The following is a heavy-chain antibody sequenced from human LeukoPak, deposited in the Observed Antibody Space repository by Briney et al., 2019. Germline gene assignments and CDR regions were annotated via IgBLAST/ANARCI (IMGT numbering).Heavy chain of an antibody. CDR3: AKDWATLPSRLSPFDS. D-gene: IGHD6-6*01. J-gene: IGHJ4*02. CDR1: GFTLSSYA. Sequence: PWASLRISCAAPGFTLSSYAMSWVRQTPGKGLDWVLTISATGDGTVYADSVKGRFTISRDNSKNTLLLQMNSLRADDTAVYYCAKDWATLPSRLSPFDSWGQGILVTVSS. V-gene: IGHV3-23*01. CDR2: ISATGDGT.